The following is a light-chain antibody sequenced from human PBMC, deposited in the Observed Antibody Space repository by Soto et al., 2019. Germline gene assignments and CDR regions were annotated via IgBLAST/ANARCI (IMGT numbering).Light chain of an antibody. CDR3: QPYDPWALT. CDR1: QGVSSN. CDR2: AAS. Sequence: DIVMTQSPATLSVSPGERVTLSCRASQGVSSNLAWYQQIPGQAPRLLIYAASTRATGIPARFSGSGSGTEFTLTISSLQSEDFAIYYCQPYDPWALTFGGGTKVEIK. V-gene: IGKV3-15*01. J-gene: IGKJ4*01.